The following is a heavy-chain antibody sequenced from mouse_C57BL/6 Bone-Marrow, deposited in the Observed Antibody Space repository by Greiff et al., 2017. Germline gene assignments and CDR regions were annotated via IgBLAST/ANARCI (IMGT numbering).Heavy chain of an antibody. CDR3: GKGITTDV. D-gene: IGHD1-1*01. CDR2: IYPSDSDT. CDR1: GYTFTSYW. V-gene: IGHV1-52*01. J-gene: IGHJ1*03. Sequence: QVQLQQSGAELARPGSSVKLSCKASGYTFTSYWMHWVKQRPIQGLEWIGNIYPSDSDTYYNPKFKDKATLTADKSSSTAYMRLSSLSSADYAVSCCGKGITTDVWGKGTTVTVSA.